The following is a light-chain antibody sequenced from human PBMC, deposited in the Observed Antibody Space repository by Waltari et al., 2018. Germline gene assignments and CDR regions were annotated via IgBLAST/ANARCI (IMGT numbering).Light chain of an antibody. CDR3: HHYNKRPPSYT. J-gene: IGKJ2*01. CDR2: GAS. Sequence: EIVMTQSPVTLSVSPGERVTLSCRASQSIRNNLAWYQQKAGQPPRLLTYGASTSAPGLPARFSGRGSGTEFALTISSLQPEDFAVYYCHHYNKRPPSYTFGQGTRLEIK. V-gene: IGKV3-15*01. CDR1: QSIRNN.